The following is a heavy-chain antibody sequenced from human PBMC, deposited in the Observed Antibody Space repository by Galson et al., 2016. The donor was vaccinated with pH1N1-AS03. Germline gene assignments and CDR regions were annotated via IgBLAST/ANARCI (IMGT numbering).Heavy chain of an antibody. J-gene: IGHJ4*02. CDR1: GFIFDDYA. CDR3: VKEGGYRSSSVFEY. Sequence: SLRLSCAASGFIFDDYAMHWVRQAPGKGLEWVSGISWNNGSTGYADSVKGRFTISRDKAKNSLYLQMTSLRVEDTALYYCVKEGGYRSSSVFEYWGQGTLVTVSS. V-gene: IGHV3-9*01. D-gene: IGHD6-6*01. CDR2: ISWNNGST.